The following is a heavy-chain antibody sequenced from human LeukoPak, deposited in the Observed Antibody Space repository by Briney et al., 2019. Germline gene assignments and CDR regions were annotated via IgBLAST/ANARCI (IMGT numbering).Heavy chain of an antibody. Sequence: SETLSLTCTVSGASISSSSDYWGWIRQPPGKGLEWIGRMYYSGSTYYNPSLKSRVTMSVDPSKNHFSLKLGSVTAADTAVYYCARAKYYGTDHWGQGTLVTVSS. D-gene: IGHD3-10*01. J-gene: IGHJ4*02. CDR1: GASISSSSDY. V-gene: IGHV4-39*02. CDR2: MYYSGST. CDR3: ARAKYYGTDH.